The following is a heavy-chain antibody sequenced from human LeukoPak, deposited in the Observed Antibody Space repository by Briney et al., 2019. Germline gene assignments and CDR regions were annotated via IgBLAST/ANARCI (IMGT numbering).Heavy chain of an antibody. CDR3: AKDRAVMVRGVSDY. V-gene: IGHV3-23*01. J-gene: IGHJ4*02. Sequence: GGSLRLSCAAAGFTFSSYGMSWVRQAPGKGLEWVSAISGSGGSTYYADSVKGRFTISRDNSKNTLYLQMNSLRAEDTAVYYCAKDRAVMVRGVSDYWGQGTLVTVSS. CDR2: ISGSGGST. D-gene: IGHD3-10*01. CDR1: GFTFSSYG.